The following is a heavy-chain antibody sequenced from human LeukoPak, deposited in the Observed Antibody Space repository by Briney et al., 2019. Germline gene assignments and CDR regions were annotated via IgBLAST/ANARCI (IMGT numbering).Heavy chain of an antibody. Sequence: ASVKVSCKASGGTFSSYAISWVRQAPGQGLEWMGWISAYNGNTNYAQKLQGRVTMTTDTSTSTAYMELRSLRSDDTAVYYCARDVDTAMVPTDWGQGTLVTVSS. CDR2: ISAYNGNT. CDR1: GGTFSSYA. D-gene: IGHD5-18*01. J-gene: IGHJ4*02. V-gene: IGHV1-18*01. CDR3: ARDVDTAMVPTD.